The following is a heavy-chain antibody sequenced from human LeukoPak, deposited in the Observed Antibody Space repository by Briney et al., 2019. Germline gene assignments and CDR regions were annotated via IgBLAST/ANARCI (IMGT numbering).Heavy chain of an antibody. J-gene: IGHJ5*02. CDR1: GGSINNYY. CDR3: AKTSGSYYRWWFDP. CDR2: IYYSGST. V-gene: IGHV4-59*01. D-gene: IGHD3-10*01. Sequence: SETLSLTCTVSGGSINNYYWSWIRQPPGKGLEWIRYIYYSGSTNYNPSLKSRVTMSVDTSKNQFSLKLSSVTAADTALYYCAKTSGSYYRWWFDPWGQGTLVTVSS.